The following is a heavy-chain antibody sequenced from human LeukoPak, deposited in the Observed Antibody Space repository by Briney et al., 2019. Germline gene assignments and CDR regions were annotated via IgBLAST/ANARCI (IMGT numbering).Heavy chain of an antibody. CDR1: GGSISSHY. CDR3: ARHVQQLKDYYYGMDV. D-gene: IGHD6-13*01. Sequence: SETLSLTSTVSGGSISSHYWSWIRQPPGKGLEWIGYIYYSGSTNYNPSLKSRVTISVDTSKNQFSLKLSSVTAADTAVYYCARHVQQLKDYYYGMDVWGQGTTVTVSS. J-gene: IGHJ6*02. V-gene: IGHV4-59*08. CDR2: IYYSGST.